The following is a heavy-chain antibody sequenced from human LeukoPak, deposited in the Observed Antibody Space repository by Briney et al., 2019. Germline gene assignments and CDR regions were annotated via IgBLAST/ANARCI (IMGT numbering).Heavy chain of an antibody. Sequence: QAGGSLRLSCAASGFTLSNYWMSWVRQAPGKGLEWVANIKQDGSEKYYVDSVKGRFTISRDNTKNSLYLQMNSLRAEDTAVYYCARRYFDYWGQGTLVTVSS. J-gene: IGHJ4*02. CDR2: IKQDGSEK. V-gene: IGHV3-7*03. CDR1: GFTLSNYW. CDR3: ARRYFDY.